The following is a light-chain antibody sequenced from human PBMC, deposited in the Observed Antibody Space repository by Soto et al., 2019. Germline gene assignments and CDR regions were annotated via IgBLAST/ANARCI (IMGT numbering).Light chain of an antibody. V-gene: IGKV1-9*01. CDR3: QQLTTYPLT. Sequence: IQLTQSPSSLSASVGDRVTITCRASQDISSYLAWYQPKPGKAPKLLIYAASTLQSGVPSRFSGSGSGTDFTLTISSLQPEDFATYYCQQLTTYPLTFGGGTKVDIK. J-gene: IGKJ4*01. CDR1: QDISSY. CDR2: AAS.